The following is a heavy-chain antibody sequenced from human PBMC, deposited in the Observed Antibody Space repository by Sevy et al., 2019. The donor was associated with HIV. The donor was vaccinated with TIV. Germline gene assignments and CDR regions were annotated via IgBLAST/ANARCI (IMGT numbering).Heavy chain of an antibody. CDR3: AKEDANDSSGYYYPANDYYYYYGMDV. D-gene: IGHD3-22*01. V-gene: IGHV3-30*02. J-gene: IGHJ6*02. CDR1: GFTFSSYG. CDR2: IRYDGSNK. Sequence: GGSLRLSCAASGFTFSSYGMHWVRQAPGKGLEWVAFIRYDGSNKYYADSVKGRFTISRDNSKNTLYLQMNSLRAEDTAVYYCAKEDANDSSGYYYPANDYYYYYGMDVWGQRTTVTVSS.